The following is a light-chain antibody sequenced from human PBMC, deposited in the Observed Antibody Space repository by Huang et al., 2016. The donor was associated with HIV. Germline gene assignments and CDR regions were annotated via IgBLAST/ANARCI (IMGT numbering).Light chain of an antibody. CDR1: QSVRSN. J-gene: IGKJ2*01. V-gene: IGKV3D-15*01. Sequence: EVVMTQSPATLSVSPGERATLSCRASQSVRSNLSWYRQKPGQTPRLNIDGATPRASGIPDRFSGSRSGTECTLTISSLQSEDFAVYYCQQYNNWPPVTFGQGTKLGIK. CDR2: GAT. CDR3: QQYNNWPPVT.